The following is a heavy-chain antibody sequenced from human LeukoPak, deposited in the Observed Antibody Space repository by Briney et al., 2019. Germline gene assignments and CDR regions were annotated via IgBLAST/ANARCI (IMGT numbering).Heavy chain of an antibody. J-gene: IGHJ4*02. CDR2: ISSSSSYI. V-gene: IGHV3-11*05. Sequence: GGSLRLSCATSGFTFSDYYMSWIRQAPGKGLEWVSYISSSSSYIKYADSVKGRFTISRDNAKNSLYLQMNSLRAEDTAVYYCARDSRYSGYEEFDYWGQGTLVTVSS. CDR1: GFTFSDYY. D-gene: IGHD5-12*01. CDR3: ARDSRYSGYEEFDY.